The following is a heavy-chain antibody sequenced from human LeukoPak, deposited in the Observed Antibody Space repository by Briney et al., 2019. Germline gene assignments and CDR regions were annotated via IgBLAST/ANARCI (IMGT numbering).Heavy chain of an antibody. Sequence: ASVKVSCKASRYTFTGYYMHWVREAPGQGREWMGRINPNSGGTNYAHKFQGRVTMTRDTSISTAYMEVSRLRSDDTAVYYWARIAPRPDYWGQGTLVTVSS. CDR1: RYTFTGYY. CDR2: INPNSGGT. J-gene: IGHJ4*02. CDR3: ARIAPRPDY. D-gene: IGHD6-6*01. V-gene: IGHV1-2*06.